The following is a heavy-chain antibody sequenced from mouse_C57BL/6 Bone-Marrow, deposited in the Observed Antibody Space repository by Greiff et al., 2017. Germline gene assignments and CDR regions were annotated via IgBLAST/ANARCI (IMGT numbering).Heavy chain of an antibody. Sequence: QVQLQQSGAELVRPGTSVKVSCKASGYAFTNYLIEWVKQRPGQGLEWIGVINPGSGGTNYNEKFKGKATLTADKSSSTAYMQLSSLTSEDSAVYFCARSGFYYYGGGYWGQGTTLTVSS. J-gene: IGHJ2*01. V-gene: IGHV1-54*01. CDR2: INPGSGGT. CDR1: GYAFTNYL. CDR3: ARSGFYYYGGGY. D-gene: IGHD1-1*01.